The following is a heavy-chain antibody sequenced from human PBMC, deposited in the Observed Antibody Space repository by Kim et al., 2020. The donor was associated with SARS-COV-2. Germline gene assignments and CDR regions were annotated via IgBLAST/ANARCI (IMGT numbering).Heavy chain of an antibody. J-gene: IGHJ4*02. Sequence: KSRVTISVDTSKNQFSLKLSSVTAADTAVYYCARDKGWLRFRRSFYFDYWGQGTLVTVSS. D-gene: IGHD5-12*01. V-gene: IGHV4-34*01. CDR3: ARDKGWLRFRRSFYFDY.